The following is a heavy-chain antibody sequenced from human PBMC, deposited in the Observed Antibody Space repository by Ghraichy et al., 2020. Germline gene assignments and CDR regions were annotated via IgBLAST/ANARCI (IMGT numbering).Heavy chain of an antibody. D-gene: IGHD4-23*01. CDR1: GGTVIIYA. CDR2: ITPIFGTA. V-gene: IGHV1-69*06. J-gene: IGHJ2*01. CDR3: ARSVYGGNSHVDWYFDL. Sequence: SVKVSCKPSGGTVIIYAINWVRQAPGQGLEWMGGITPIFGTANYAQKFQGRVTITADKSTSTDYMALSNLRSEDTAVYYFARSVYGGNSHVDWYFDLWGRGTLVTVSS.